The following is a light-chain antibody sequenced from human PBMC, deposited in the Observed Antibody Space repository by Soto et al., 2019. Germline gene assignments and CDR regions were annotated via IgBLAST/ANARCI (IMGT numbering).Light chain of an antibody. J-gene: IGKJ4*01. CDR2: KVS. Sequence: DVDLTQSPLSLPVTLGQPASISCRSSQSLVSSDGNTYLNWFQQRPGQPPRRLIYKVSNRDSGVPDRFNGSGSGNAFTLKISRVEAEDVGVYYCMQGTRWPLTFGGGTKVEIK. CDR3: MQGTRWPLT. V-gene: IGKV2-30*01. CDR1: QSLVSSDGNTY.